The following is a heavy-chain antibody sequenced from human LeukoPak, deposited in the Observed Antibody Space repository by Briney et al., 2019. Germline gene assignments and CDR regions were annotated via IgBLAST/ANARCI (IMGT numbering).Heavy chain of an antibody. CDR2: FYPCDSDT. CDR3: ARRDMATRTPFDY. J-gene: IGHJ4*02. D-gene: IGHD5-24*01. V-gene: IGHV5-51*01. Sequence: GASLQISCQVSGSIFTIYWIAGVRQLPGKGGEGMGIFYPCDSDTTYSPSFQGHVSISADKSISTAYLQWSSLKASDTAIYYCARRDMATRTPFDYWGQGTLVTVSS. CDR1: GSIFTIYW.